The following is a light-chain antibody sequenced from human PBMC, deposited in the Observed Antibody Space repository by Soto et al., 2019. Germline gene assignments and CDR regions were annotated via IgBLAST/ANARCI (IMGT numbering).Light chain of an antibody. CDR1: GSDVGGYDY. CDR2: EVT. J-gene: IGLJ1*01. V-gene: IGLV2-14*01. Sequence: SVLTQPASVSGSTGQSITISCTGTGSDVGGYDYVSWYQHHPGKAPKVMIYEVTNRPSGVSNRFSGSKSGNTASLTISGLLAEDEADYYCSSYTSSSTYVFGTGTKVTVL. CDR3: SSYTSSSTYV.